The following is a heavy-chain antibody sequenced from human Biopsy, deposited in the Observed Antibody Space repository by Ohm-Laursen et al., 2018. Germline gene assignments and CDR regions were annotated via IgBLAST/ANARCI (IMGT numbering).Heavy chain of an antibody. D-gene: IGHD3-16*01. J-gene: IGHJ2*01. V-gene: IGHV3-7*01. CDR1: GFTFNNYC. CDR3: AREIGPGYGCLKGFDL. CDR2: IYQNVYEK. Sequence: SLRLSCAASGFTFNNYCMSWVRQAPGKGLEWVADIYQNVYEKSYVDSVKGRFTISRDNAKKSLFLQMHSLRAEDTGVYFCAREIGPGYGCLKGFDLWGRGTLVTVSS.